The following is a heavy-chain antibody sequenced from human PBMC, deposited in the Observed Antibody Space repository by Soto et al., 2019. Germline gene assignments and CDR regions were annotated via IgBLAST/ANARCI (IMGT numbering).Heavy chain of an antibody. J-gene: IGHJ2*01. Sequence: QVHLLESGPGLLKSSETLSLTCIVSGGSMTNYYWCWIRQPPGKGLEWIGYIYYSGNTKYNPSLKRRVTISKDTSTNQFSLKLSSVTAADTAGYYCAIVGYSSSWFWFFDLWCRGTLVTVSS. D-gene: IGHD6-13*01. CDR3: AIVGYSSSWFWFFDL. V-gene: IGHV4-59*01. CDR2: IYYSGNT. CDR1: GGSMTNYY.